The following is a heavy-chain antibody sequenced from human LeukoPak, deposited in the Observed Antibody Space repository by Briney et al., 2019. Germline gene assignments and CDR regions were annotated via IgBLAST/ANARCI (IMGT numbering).Heavy chain of an antibody. CDR2: INPNSGGT. D-gene: IGHD3-22*01. V-gene: IGHV1-2*02. Sequence: ASVKVSCKASGYTFTGYYMHWVRQAPGQGLEWMGWINPNSGGTNYAQKFQGRVTMTRDTSISTAYMELSRLRSDDTAVYYCARDLRYDSSGYDCPWCVGYYMDVCGKGTTVTVSS. J-gene: IGHJ6*03. CDR1: GYTFTGYY. CDR3: ARDLRYDSSGYDCPWCVGYYMDV.